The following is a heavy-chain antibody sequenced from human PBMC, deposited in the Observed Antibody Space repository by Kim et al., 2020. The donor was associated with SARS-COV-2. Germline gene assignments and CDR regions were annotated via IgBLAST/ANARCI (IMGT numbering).Heavy chain of an antibody. D-gene: IGHD3-22*01. Sequence: QKVQGRVTMTRNTSISTAYMELSSLSSEDTAVYYCARRASITMKYWFDPWGQGTLVTVSS. V-gene: IGHV1-8*01. CDR3: ARRASITMKYWFDP. J-gene: IGHJ5*02.